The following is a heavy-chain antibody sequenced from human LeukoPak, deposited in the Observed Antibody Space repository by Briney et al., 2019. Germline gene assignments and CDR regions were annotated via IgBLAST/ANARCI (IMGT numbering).Heavy chain of an antibody. CDR1: GLTFSTHT. J-gene: IGHJ4*02. Sequence: GGSLRLSCAASGLTFSTHTMNWVRQAPGKGLEWVSSISGGSNYIYYADSVKGRFTISRDNARDLLYLLMHNLRPEDTAVYYCARDESTGYDYWGQGTLVTVSS. V-gene: IGHV3-21*01. CDR2: ISGGSNYI. D-gene: IGHD3-9*01. CDR3: ARDESTGYDY.